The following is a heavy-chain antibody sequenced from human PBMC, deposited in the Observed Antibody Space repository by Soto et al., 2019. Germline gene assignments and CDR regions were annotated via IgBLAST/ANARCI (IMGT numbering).Heavy chain of an antibody. J-gene: IGHJ5*02. Sequence: QVQLQESGPGLVKPLQTLSLTCTVSGGSISSGDYYWSWIRQPPGKGLEGIGYIYYSGSTYYNPSLKSRVTISVDTSKNQFSLKLSSVTAADTAVYYCARATIVLVPAAMVSHWFDPWGQGTLVTVSS. V-gene: IGHV4-30-4*01. CDR1: GGSISSGDYY. CDR3: ARATIVLVPAAMVSHWFDP. CDR2: IYYSGST. D-gene: IGHD2-2*01.